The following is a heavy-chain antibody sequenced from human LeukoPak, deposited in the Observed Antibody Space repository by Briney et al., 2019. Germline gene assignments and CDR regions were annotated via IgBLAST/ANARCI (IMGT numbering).Heavy chain of an antibody. Sequence: PGGSLRLSCAASGFTFSSYSMHWVRQAPGKGLEWVSSISRSGTSIFYADSVKGRFTISRDNAKNSLYLQMNSLRAEDTAVYYCARSVTGGFSDYWGQGTLVTVSS. V-gene: IGHV3-21*01. CDR3: ARSVTGGFSDY. CDR1: GFTFSSYS. J-gene: IGHJ4*02. D-gene: IGHD3-10*01. CDR2: ISRSGTSI.